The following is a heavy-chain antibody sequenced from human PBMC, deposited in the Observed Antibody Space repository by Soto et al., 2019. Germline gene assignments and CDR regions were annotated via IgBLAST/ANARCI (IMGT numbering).Heavy chain of an antibody. D-gene: IGHD3-22*01. J-gene: IGHJ4*02. Sequence: PEGSLRLSCAASGFTFSDYAMSWVRHAPGTGLEWVSAIGGGGGYTYNADSVKGRFTISRDNSKNTVSLQLNSLKVEDTAVYFCAKGDSGGFPRYFDYRGQGTLFTVSS. CDR1: GFTFSDYA. CDR3: AKGDSGGFPRYFDY. CDR2: IGGGGGYT. V-gene: IGHV3-23*01.